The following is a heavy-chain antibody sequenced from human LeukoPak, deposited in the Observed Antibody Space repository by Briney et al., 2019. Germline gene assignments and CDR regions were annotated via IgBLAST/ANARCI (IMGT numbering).Heavy chain of an antibody. CDR1: GFTFSSYS. Sequence: GGSLRLSCAASGFTFSSYSMNWVRQAPGKGLEWVSSISSSSSYIYYADSVKGRFTISRDNAKNSLYLQMNSLRAEDTAVYYCARVSTTVTTSYFDYWGQGTLVTVSS. J-gene: IGHJ4*02. CDR3: ARVSTTVTTSYFDY. V-gene: IGHV3-21*01. CDR2: ISSSSSYI. D-gene: IGHD4-17*01.